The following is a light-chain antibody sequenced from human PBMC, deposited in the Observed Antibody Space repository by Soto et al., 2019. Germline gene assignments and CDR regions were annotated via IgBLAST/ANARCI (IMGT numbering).Light chain of an antibody. J-gene: IGKJ2*01. CDR3: QQYGSSPMYT. V-gene: IGKV3-15*01. Sequence: EIVMTQSPATLSVSPGERATLSCRASQSVSSNLAWYQQKPGQAPRLLIYGASTRATGIPARFSGSGSGTEFTLTISSLEPEDFAVYYCQQYGSSPMYTFGQGTKVDIK. CDR2: GAS. CDR1: QSVSSN.